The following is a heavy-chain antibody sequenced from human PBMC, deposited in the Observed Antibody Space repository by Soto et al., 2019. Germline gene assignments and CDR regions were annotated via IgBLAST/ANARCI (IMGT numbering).Heavy chain of an antibody. CDR3: ARQFSVYGDYGRDFDF. CDR1: GGSISSSGYY. CDR2: IYYSGST. Sequence: QLQLQESGPGLVKPSETLSLTCTVSGGSISSSGYYWGWIRQPPGKGLEWIGPIYYSGSTYYHPSLKSRVHISVDTSKNQFSLKLSCVTAADTAVYNCARQFSVYGDYGRDFDFWGQGTLVTVS. D-gene: IGHD4-17*01. V-gene: IGHV4-39*01. J-gene: IGHJ4*02.